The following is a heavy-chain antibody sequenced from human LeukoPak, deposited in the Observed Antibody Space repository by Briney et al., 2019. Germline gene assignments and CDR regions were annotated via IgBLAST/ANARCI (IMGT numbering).Heavy chain of an antibody. V-gene: IGHV3-53*01. J-gene: IGHJ4*02. D-gene: IGHD6-13*01. CDR2: IYRGGET. Sequence: PGGSLRLSCAASGFTVSTSYMSWARQAPGKGLEWVSIIYRGGETYYADSVKGRFTISRDNSKNTLHLQMSSLRAEDTAVYYCARALPGQLQFDYWGQGTLVTASS. CDR1: GFTVSTSY. CDR3: ARALPGQLQFDY.